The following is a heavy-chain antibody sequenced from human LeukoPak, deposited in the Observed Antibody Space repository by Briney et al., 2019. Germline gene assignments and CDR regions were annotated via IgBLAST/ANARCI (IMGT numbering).Heavy chain of an antibody. Sequence: PSETLSLTCTVSGGSISSSSYYWGWIRQPPGKGLEWIGSIYYSGSTYYNPSLKSRVTISVDTSKNQFSLKLSSVTAADTAVYYCARGLLWFGELRFDYWGQGTLVTVSS. V-gene: IGHV4-39*01. CDR3: ARGLLWFGELRFDY. CDR1: GGSISSSSYY. D-gene: IGHD3-10*01. CDR2: IYYSGST. J-gene: IGHJ4*02.